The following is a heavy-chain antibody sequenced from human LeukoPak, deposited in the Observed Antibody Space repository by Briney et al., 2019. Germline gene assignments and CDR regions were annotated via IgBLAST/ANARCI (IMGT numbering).Heavy chain of an antibody. Sequence: SETLSLTCTVSGGSISSSSYYWGWIRQPPGKGLEWIGSIYYSGSTYYNPSLKSRVTISVDTSKNQFSLKLSSVTAADTAVYYCARDPAAVPLRGGLNWGQGTLVTVSS. CDR1: GGSISSSSYY. CDR2: IYYSGST. D-gene: IGHD6-25*01. CDR3: ARDPAAVPLRGGLN. J-gene: IGHJ4*02. V-gene: IGHV4-39*07.